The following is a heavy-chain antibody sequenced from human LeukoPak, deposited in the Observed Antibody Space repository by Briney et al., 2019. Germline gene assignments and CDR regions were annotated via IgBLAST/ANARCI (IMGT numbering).Heavy chain of an antibody. D-gene: IGHD6-13*01. CDR2: IYTSGST. CDR3: ARSPPIAAAGPGYFDY. CDR1: GGSISSYY. J-gene: IGHJ4*02. V-gene: IGHV4-4*07. Sequence: ETLSLTCTVSGGSISSYYWSWIRQPAGKGLEWIGRIYTSGSTNYNPSLKSRVTMSVDTSKNQFSLKLSSVTAADTAVYYCARSPPIAAAGPGYFDYWGQGTLVTVSS.